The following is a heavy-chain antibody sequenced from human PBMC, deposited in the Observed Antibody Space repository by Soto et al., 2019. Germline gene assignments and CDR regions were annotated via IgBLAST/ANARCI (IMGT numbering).Heavy chain of an antibody. CDR3: AREADYVNWFDP. D-gene: IGHD4-17*01. CDR2: ISSISSTI. Sequence: GGSLRLSCVASGFTLSSYWMYWVRQAPGKGLEWVSYISSISSTIYYADSVKGRFTISRDNAKNSLYLQMNSLRAEDTAVYYCAREADYVNWFDPWGQGTLVTVSS. J-gene: IGHJ5*02. CDR1: GFTLSSYW. V-gene: IGHV3-48*01.